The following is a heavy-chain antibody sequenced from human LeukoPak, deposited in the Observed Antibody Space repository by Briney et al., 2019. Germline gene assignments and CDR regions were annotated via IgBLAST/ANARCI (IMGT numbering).Heavy chain of an antibody. V-gene: IGHV4-59*01. CDR2: IYYSGST. Sequence: SETLSLTCTVSGGSISSYYWSWIRQPPGKGLEWIGYIYYSGSTNYNPSLKSRVTISVDTSKNQFSLKLSSVTAADTAVYYCARGPSRRPAYGSGSFTFDYWGQGTLVTVSS. CDR3: ARGPSRRPAYGSGSFTFDY. D-gene: IGHD3-10*01. J-gene: IGHJ4*02. CDR1: GGSISSYY.